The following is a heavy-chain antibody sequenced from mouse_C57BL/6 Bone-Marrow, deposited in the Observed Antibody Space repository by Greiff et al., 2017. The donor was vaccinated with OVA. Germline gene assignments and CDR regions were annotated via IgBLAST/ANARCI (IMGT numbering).Heavy chain of an antibody. CDR2: IDPENGDT. D-gene: IGHD2-3*01. CDR1: GFNIKDDY. J-gene: IGHJ2*01. Sequence: EVQLQESGAELVRPGASVKLSCTASGFNIKDDYMHWVKQRPEQGLEWIGWIDPENGDTEYASKFQGKATITSDKSSNTAYLQLSTLTSEDTAIYYCTSYDNFDYWGQGTTLTVSS. V-gene: IGHV14-4*01. CDR3: TSYDNFDY.